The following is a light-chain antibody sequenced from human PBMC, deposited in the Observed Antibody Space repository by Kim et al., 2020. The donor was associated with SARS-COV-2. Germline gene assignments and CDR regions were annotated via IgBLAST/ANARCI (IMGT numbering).Light chain of an antibody. CDR2: STN. V-gene: IGLV8-61*01. J-gene: IGLJ3*02. CDR3: VLYMGSGIWV. Sequence: QTVVTQEPSFSVSPGGTVTLTCGLSSGSVSTSYYPSWYQQTPGQAPRTLIYSTNTRSSGVPDRFSGSILGNKAPLTITGAQADDESDYYCVLYMGSGIWVFGGGTQLTVL. CDR1: SGSVSTSYY.